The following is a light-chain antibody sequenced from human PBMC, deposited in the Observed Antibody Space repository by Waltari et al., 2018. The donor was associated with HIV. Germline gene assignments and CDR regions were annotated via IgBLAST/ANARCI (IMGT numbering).Light chain of an antibody. J-gene: IGKJ2*01. V-gene: IGKV1-39*01. CDR2: AAS. CDR1: QTISPSLNWYPH. CDR3: QQSYTTPHT. Sequence: DIQMTQSPSSLSASVGDRVTITCRASQTISPSLNWYPHLNWYQQRPGRAPELLIYAASTLQSGVPSRFSGSGSGTEFSLTISSLQPEDSATYFCQQSYTTPHTFGQGTKLEVE.